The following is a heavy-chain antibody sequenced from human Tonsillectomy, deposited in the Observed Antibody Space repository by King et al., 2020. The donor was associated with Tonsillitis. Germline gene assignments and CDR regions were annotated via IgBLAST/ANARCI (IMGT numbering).Heavy chain of an antibody. CDR3: IARYYFDY. D-gene: IGHD6-13*01. J-gene: IGHJ4*02. V-gene: IGHV3-64D*06. CDR1: GFTFSSHA. CDR2: ITTHGRTT. Sequence: VQLVESGGDLVQPGGSLRLSCSASGFTFSSHAMRWVRQAPGKGLECVSTITTHGRTTYYADSVKGRFTISRDNSKNTLYLQMSSLRAEDTAVYYCIARYYFDYWGQGTLVTVSS.